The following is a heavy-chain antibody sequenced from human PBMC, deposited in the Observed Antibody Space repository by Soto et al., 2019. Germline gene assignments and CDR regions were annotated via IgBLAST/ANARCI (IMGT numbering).Heavy chain of an antibody. J-gene: IGHJ6*03. CDR3: AHLNKGPDYYYYYMDV. Sequence: QITLQESGPTLVKPTQTLTLTCTFSGFSLSTSGVGVGWIRQPPGKALEWLALIYWDDDKRYSPSLKSRLTITKDTSKNQVVLTMTNMDPVDTATYYCAHLNKGPDYYYYYMDVWGKGTTVTVSS. V-gene: IGHV2-5*02. CDR2: IYWDDDK. CDR1: GFSLSTSGVG.